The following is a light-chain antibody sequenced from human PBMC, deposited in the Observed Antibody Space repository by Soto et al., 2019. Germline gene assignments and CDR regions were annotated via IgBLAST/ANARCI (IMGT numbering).Light chain of an antibody. V-gene: IGKV3-20*01. CDR2: GAS. CDR1: QSVSSSY. Sequence: EIVLTQSPGTLSLSPGERATLSCRASQSVSSSYLAWYQQKPGQAPRLLIYGASSRATGIPDRFSGSGSGTDFNLTISRLEPEDFAVYYCQQYGSPWITFGQGTRLEIK. CDR3: QQYGSPWIT. J-gene: IGKJ5*01.